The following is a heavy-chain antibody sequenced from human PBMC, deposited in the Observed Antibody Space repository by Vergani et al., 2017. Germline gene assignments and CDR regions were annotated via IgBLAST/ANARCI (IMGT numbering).Heavy chain of an antibody. D-gene: IGHD6-6*01. V-gene: IGHV3-23*01. Sequence: EVQLLEPGGGLVQPGGSLRLSCAASGFTFSSYAMSGVRQAPGKGLEWVSAISGSGGSTYYADSVKGRFTISRDNSKNTLYLQMNSLRAEDTGVYYCAKDRSIAAPYIDDWGQGTLVTVSS. CDR3: AKDRSIAAPYIDD. J-gene: IGHJ4*02. CDR2: ISGSGGST. CDR1: GFTFSSYA.